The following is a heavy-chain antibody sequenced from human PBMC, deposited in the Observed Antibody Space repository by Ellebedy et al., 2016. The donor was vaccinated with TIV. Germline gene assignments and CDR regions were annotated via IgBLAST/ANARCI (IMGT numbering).Heavy chain of an antibody. J-gene: IGHJ3*02. D-gene: IGHD3-10*01. CDR3: ARLKGRGARDAFDI. V-gene: IGHV4-39*01. Sequence: SETLSLXXTVSGGSISSNNCYWGWIRQPPGKGLEWIGNIYYSGYTYYNPSLKSRVTISADTSKNHFSLKLTSVTAADTAVYYCARLKGRGARDAFDIWGPGTMVTISS. CDR2: IYYSGYT. CDR1: GGSISSNNCY.